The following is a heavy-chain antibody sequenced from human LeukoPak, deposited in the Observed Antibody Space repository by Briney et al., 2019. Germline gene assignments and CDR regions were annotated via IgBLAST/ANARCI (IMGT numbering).Heavy chain of an antibody. CDR3: ARGGSTMIVSGYYYYGMDV. V-gene: IGHV1-69*04. CDR2: IIPILGIA. Sequence: SVKVSCKASGGTFSSYAISWVRQAPGHGLEWMGRIIPILGIANYAQKFQGRVTITADKSTSTAYMELSSLRSEDTAVYYCARGGSTMIVSGYYYYGMDVWGQGTTVTVSS. J-gene: IGHJ6*02. CDR1: GGTFSSYA. D-gene: IGHD3-22*01.